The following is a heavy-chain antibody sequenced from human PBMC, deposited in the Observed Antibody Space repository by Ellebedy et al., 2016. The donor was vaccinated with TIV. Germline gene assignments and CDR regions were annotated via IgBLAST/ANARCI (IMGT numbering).Heavy chain of an antibody. Sequence: GGSLRLSXAASGFTFSSYAMSWVRQAPGKGLEWVSSISSSSSYIYYADSVKGRFTISRDNAKNSLYLQMNSLRAEDTAVYYCARDRLSSGYYYGYYYYYGMDVWGQGTTVTVSS. J-gene: IGHJ6*02. CDR1: GFTFSSYA. V-gene: IGHV3-21*01. D-gene: IGHD3-22*01. CDR2: ISSSSSYI. CDR3: ARDRLSSGYYYGYYYYYGMDV.